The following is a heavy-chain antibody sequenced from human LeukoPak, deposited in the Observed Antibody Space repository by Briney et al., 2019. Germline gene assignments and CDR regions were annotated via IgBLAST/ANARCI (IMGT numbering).Heavy chain of an antibody. V-gene: IGHV1-3*01. CDR1: GYIFTSYA. CDR2: INVGNGNT. Sequence: ASVKVSCKASGYIFTSYAMYWVRQASGQRLEWMGWINVGNGNTKYSQKFQGRVTITRDTSASTAYMELSSLRSEDTAVYYCAREDDAFDIWGQGTMVTVSS. J-gene: IGHJ3*02. CDR3: AREDDAFDI.